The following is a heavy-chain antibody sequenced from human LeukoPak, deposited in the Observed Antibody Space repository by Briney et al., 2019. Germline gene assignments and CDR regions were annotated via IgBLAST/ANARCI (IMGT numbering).Heavy chain of an antibody. CDR1: GYTFTNYY. J-gene: IGHJ1*01. CDR3: ARVGMYSSGRGYFQH. CDR2: INPGGANT. D-gene: IGHD6-19*01. Sequence: ASVKVSCKASGYTFTNYYIHWVRQAPGQGLEWMGLINPGGANTNYAQNFQGRVTMTRDTSTSTVYMELSSLRSEDTAVYYCARVGMYSSGRGYFQHWGQGTLVTVSS. V-gene: IGHV1-46*01.